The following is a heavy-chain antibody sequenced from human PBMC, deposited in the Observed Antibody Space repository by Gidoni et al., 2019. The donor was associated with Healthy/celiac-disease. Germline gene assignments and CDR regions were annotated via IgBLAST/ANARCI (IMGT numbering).Heavy chain of an antibody. Sequence: QVQLVESGGGVVQPGRSLRLSCAASGFTFSSYAMPWVRQAPGKGLEWVAVISYDGSNQYYADSVKGRFTISRDNSKNTLYLQMNSLRAEDTAVYYCARDRCGGSCYRGGVNYYYGMDVWGQGTTVTVSS. J-gene: IGHJ6*02. V-gene: IGHV3-30*04. CDR2: ISYDGSNQ. CDR3: ARDRCGGSCYRGGVNYYYGMDV. D-gene: IGHD2-15*01. CDR1: GFTFSSYA.